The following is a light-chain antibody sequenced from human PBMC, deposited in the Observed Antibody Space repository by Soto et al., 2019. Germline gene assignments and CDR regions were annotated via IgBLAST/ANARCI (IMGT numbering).Light chain of an antibody. J-gene: IGLJ3*02. V-gene: IGLV2-8*01. Sequence: QSVLTQPPSASGSPGQSVTISCTGTSSDVGGYNYVSWYQQHPGKAPKLMIYEVTQRPSGVPNRFSGSKSGNTASLTVSGLQAEDEAAYYCNSYAASGNLWVFGGGTKLTVL. CDR3: NSYAASGNLWV. CDR2: EVT. CDR1: SSDVGGYNY.